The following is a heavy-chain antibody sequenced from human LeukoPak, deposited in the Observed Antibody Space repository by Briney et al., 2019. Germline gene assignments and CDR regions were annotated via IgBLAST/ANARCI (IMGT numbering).Heavy chain of an antibody. Sequence: SETLSLTCTVSGGSISSYYWSWIRQPPGKGLEWIGYIYYSGSTNYNPSLKSRVTILVDTSKNQFSLKLTSVAAADTAVYYCARRGFRTSEYYDSSGYYSYFDYWGQGTLVTVSS. V-gene: IGHV4-59*01. D-gene: IGHD3-22*01. J-gene: IGHJ4*02. CDR2: IYYSGST. CDR3: ARRGFRTSEYYDSSGYYSYFDY. CDR1: GGSISSYY.